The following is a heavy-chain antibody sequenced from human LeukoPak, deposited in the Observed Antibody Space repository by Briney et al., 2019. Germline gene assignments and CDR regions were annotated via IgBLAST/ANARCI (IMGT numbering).Heavy chain of an antibody. CDR1: GFIFSGYS. V-gene: IGHV3-64*01. CDR2: ISGDGGST. Sequence: GGSLRLSCVTSGFIFSGYSMHWVRQAPGKGLESVSAISGDGGSTFYGNSVKGRFTISRDNSKNTLYLQMGSLRTEDMAVYYCAREGQPGTWDYWGPGTLATVSS. CDR3: AREGQPGTWDY. D-gene: IGHD6-13*01. J-gene: IGHJ4*02.